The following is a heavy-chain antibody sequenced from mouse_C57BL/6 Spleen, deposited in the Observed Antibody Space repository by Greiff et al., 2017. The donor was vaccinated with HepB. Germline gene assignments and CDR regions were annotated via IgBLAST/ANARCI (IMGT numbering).Heavy chain of an antibody. CDR2: INPSSGYT. CDR1: GYTFTSYT. D-gene: IGHD4-1*01. V-gene: IGHV1-4*01. J-gene: IGHJ2*01. Sequence: QVHVKQSGAELARPGASVKMSCKASGYTFTSYTMHWVKQRPGQGLEWIGYINPSSGYTKYNQKFKDKATLTADKSSSTAYMQLSSLTSEDSAVYYCAREEVGRWYFDYWGQGTTLTVST. CDR3: AREEVGRWYFDY.